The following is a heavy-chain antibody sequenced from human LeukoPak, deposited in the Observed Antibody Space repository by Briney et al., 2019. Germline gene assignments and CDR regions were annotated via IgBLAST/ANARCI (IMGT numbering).Heavy chain of an antibody. J-gene: IGHJ4*02. CDR1: GGSISSYY. Sequence: PSETLSLTCTVSGGSISSYYWSWIRQPPGKGLEWIGYIYYSGSTNYNPSLKSRVTISVDTSKNQFSLKLSSVTAADTAVYFCASPRSWSPDYFDYWGRGVLVTVSS. D-gene: IGHD1-26*01. CDR2: IYYSGST. CDR3: ASPRSWSPDYFDY. V-gene: IGHV4-59*01.